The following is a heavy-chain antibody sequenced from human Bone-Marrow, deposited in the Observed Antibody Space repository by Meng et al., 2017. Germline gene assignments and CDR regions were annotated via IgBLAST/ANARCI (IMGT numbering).Heavy chain of an antibody. V-gene: IGHV1-69*08. J-gene: IGHJ4*02. CDR2: IIPILGIA. D-gene: IGHD2-21*01. CDR1: GGTFSSYT. Sequence: QGQLVQSGAEGKKPGPSVKVSCKASGGTFSSYTISWVRQAPGQGLEWMGRIIPILGIANYAQKFQGRVTITADRSTSTGYLDLSSLTSEDTALYYCARDFGPYSFDETSYYLDSWGQGALVTVSS. CDR3: ARDFGPYSFDETSYYLDS.